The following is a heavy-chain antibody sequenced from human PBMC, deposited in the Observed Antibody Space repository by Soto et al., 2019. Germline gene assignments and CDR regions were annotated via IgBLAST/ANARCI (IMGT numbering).Heavy chain of an antibody. CDR2: ISYDGSNK. CDR1: GFTFSSYA. V-gene: IGHV3-30-3*01. CDR3: ARDKRVVPAARDYYYGMDV. D-gene: IGHD2-2*01. J-gene: IGHJ6*02. Sequence: GGSLRLSCAASGFTFSSYAMHWVRQAPGKGLEWVAVISYDGSNKYYADSVKGRFTISRDNSKNTLYLQMNSLRAEDTAVYYCARDKRVVPAARDYYYGMDVWGQGTTVTVSS.